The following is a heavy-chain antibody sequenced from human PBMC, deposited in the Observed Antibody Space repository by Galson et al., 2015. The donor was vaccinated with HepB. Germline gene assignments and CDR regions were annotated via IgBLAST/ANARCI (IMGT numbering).Heavy chain of an antibody. CDR3: ARAKGYYDSSGYYTLYYFDY. V-gene: IGHV1-69*13. J-gene: IGHJ4*02. D-gene: IGHD3-22*01. CDR1: GGTFSSYA. Sequence: SVKVSCKASGGTFSSYAISWVRQAPGQGLEWMGGIIPIFGTANYAQKFQGRVTITADESTSTAYMELNSLRSEDTAVYYCARAKGYYDSSGYYTLYYFDYWGQGTLVTVSS. CDR2: IIPIFGTA.